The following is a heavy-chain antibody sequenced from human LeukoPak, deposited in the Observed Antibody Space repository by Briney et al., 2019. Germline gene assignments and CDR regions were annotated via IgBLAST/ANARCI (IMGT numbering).Heavy chain of an antibody. CDR3: ARARRHYYGSGRNVTPWPAGMDV. CDR1: GDSISSYY. J-gene: IGHJ6*02. D-gene: IGHD3-10*01. Sequence: SETLSLTCTVSGDSISSYYWAWLRRSPGKGLEWIGYSGSSKYNPSLKSRVTISIDTAKSQVALTLTSVTAADTAVYYCARARRHYYGSGRNVTPWPAGMDVWGQGTTVTVS. V-gene: IGHV4-59*01. CDR2: SGSS.